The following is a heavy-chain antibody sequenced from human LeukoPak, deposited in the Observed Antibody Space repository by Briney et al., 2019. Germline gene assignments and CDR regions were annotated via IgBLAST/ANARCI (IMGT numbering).Heavy chain of an antibody. CDR2: IYYSGST. V-gene: IGHV4-59*08. CDR1: GGSISSYY. Sequence: SETLSLTCTVSGGSISSYYWSWIRQPPGKGLEWIGYIYYSGSTYYNPSLKSRVTISVDTSKNQFSLKLSSVTAADTAVYYCARIVTGSVYFDYWGQGTLVTVSS. J-gene: IGHJ4*02. CDR3: ARIVTGSVYFDY. D-gene: IGHD3-16*02.